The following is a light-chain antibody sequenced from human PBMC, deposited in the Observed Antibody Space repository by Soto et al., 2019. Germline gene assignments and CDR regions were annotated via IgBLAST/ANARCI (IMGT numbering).Light chain of an antibody. Sequence: DVVVTQSPLSLPVTLGQPASISCRSSQSLVYSDGNTYLNWFQQRPGQSPRRLLYQVSKRDSGVPDRFSGSGDGTEFTLEISRVEAEDGGVYYCMQGTPWPLTFGGGTKVEIK. J-gene: IGKJ4*02. CDR2: QVS. CDR3: MQGTPWPLT. CDR1: QSLVYSDGNTY. V-gene: IGKV2-30*01.